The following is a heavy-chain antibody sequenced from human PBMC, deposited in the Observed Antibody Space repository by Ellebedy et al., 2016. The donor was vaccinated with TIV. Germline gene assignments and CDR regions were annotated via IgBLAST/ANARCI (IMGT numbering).Heavy chain of an antibody. CDR3: ARSSGAQRFPDIAVPMDV. V-gene: IGHV1-18*04. CDR1: GYSFTDYG. J-gene: IGHJ6*02. Sequence: ASVKVSCKASGYSFTDYGLTWVRQAPGQGLEWMGWISGYNGKTDYAQKLQGRVFMTTDTSTTTGYMELRSLRSDDTAVYYCARSSGAQRFPDIAVPMDVWGQGTTVTVSS. CDR2: ISGYNGKT. D-gene: IGHD6-19*01.